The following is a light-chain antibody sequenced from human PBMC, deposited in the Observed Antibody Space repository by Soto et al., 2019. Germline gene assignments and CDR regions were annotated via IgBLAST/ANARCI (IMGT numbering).Light chain of an antibody. CDR3: QVWDSSSDQGD. Sequence: SYELAQPPSVSVAPGKTASITCGGNNIGSKSVLWYQQKAGQAPVLVIYYDRYRPSGIPERFSGSNSGNTATLTISRVEAGDEADYYCQVWDSSSDQGDFGGGTKLTVL. CDR2: YDR. V-gene: IGLV3-21*04. CDR1: NIGSKS. J-gene: IGLJ2*01.